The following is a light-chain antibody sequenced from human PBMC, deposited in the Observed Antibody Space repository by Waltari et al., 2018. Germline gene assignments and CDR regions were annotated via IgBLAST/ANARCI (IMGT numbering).Light chain of an antibody. Sequence: IMLTQSPGTLSLSPGERATLSCRASQSISRDLAWYQQKPGQAPRLLIYGASTRATGIPDRFSGIGSGTDFSLTISGLEPEDSAVYYCQHHFRLPATFGQGTKVEIK. CDR1: QSISRD. V-gene: IGKV3-20*01. CDR3: QHHFRLPAT. CDR2: GAS. J-gene: IGKJ1*01.